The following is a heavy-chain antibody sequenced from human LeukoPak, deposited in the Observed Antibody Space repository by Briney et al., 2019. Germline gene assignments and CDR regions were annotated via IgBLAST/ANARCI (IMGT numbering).Heavy chain of an antibody. Sequence: SGGSLRLSCAASGFTVSSNYMSWVRQAPGKGLEWVSVIYSSGSTFYADSVKGRFAISRDNSKNTLFLQMNSVRAEDTAVYYCARDRTNNWLDPWGQGTLVTVSS. CDR1: GFTVSSNY. CDR3: ARDRTNNWLDP. CDR2: IYSSGST. D-gene: IGHD2-2*01. V-gene: IGHV3-66*01. J-gene: IGHJ5*02.